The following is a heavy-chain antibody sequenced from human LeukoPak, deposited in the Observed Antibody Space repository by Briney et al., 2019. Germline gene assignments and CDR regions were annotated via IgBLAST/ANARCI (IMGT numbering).Heavy chain of an antibody. CDR3: ARAVVRGVIIHFDY. V-gene: IGHV3-53*01. CDR2: IYTGGST. CDR1: GVTVSSNY. D-gene: IGHD3-10*01. Sequence: GGSLRLSCAASGVTVSSNYMSWVRQAPGKGLEWVSVIYTGGSTYYADSVKGRFTISRDNSKNTLYLQMHSLRAEDTAVYYCARAVVRGVIIHFDYWGQGTLVTVSS. J-gene: IGHJ4*02.